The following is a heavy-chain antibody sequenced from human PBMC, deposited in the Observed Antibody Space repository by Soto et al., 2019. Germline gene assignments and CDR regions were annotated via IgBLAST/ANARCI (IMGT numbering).Heavy chain of an antibody. CDR2: INPNSGGT. Sequence: GASVKVSCQASGYTFTGYYMHWVRQAPGQGLEWMGWINPNSGGTNYAQKFQGWVTMTRDTSISTAYMELSRLRSDDTAVYYCARDTRYYDILTGYYPLDAFDIWGQGTMVTVSS. CDR3: ARDTRYYDILTGYYPLDAFDI. J-gene: IGHJ3*02. V-gene: IGHV1-2*04. D-gene: IGHD3-9*01. CDR1: GYTFTGYY.